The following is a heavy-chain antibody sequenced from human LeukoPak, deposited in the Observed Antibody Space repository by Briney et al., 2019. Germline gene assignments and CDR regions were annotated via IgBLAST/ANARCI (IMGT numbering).Heavy chain of an antibody. D-gene: IGHD6-25*01. CDR1: GGSVSSSVSY. CDR3: ARPSGSPYWYFDL. V-gene: IGHV4-39*01. J-gene: IGHJ2*01. Sequence: SETLSLTCTVSGGSVSSSVSYWGWLRQPPGKGLEWIGTVFYSGNTYYNPSLKSRVTISVARSKNQFFLSLYFVTAADTAMYYCARPSGSPYWYFDLWGRGMLVTVSP. CDR2: VFYSGNT.